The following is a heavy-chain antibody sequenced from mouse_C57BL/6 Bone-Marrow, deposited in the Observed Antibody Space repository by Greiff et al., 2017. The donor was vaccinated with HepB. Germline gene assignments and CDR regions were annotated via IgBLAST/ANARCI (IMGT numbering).Heavy chain of an antibody. Sequence: EVLLVESGGDLVKPGGSLKLSYAASGFTFSSYGMSWVRQTPDKRLEWVATISSGGSYTYYPDSVKGLFTISRDNAKNTLYLQMSSLKSEDTAMYYCGRHPHYYGSSLDYWVQGTTLTVSS. CDR1: GFTFSSYG. D-gene: IGHD1-1*01. CDR2: ISSGGSYT. J-gene: IGHJ2*01. V-gene: IGHV5-6*01. CDR3: GRHPHYYGSSLDY.